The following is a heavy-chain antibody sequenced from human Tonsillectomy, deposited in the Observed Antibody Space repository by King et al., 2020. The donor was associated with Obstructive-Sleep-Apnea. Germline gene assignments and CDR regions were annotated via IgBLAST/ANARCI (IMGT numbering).Heavy chain of an antibody. CDR3: GRFPTYYDILTGEDDAFDI. D-gene: IGHD3-9*01. J-gene: IGHJ3*02. V-gene: IGHV4-39*07. CDR2: IYYSGST. Sequence: VQLQESGPGLVKPSETLSLTCTVAGGSISNNNYYWAWIRQPPGKGLEWIGSIYYSGSTYDNPSLWSRVTISVYTSKKQFSLKLSSVTAADTAVYYCGRFPTYYDILTGEDDAFDIWGQGTMVHVSS. CDR1: GGSISNNNYY.